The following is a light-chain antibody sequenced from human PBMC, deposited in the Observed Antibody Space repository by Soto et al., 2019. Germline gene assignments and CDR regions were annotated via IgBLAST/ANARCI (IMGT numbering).Light chain of an antibody. J-gene: IGLJ3*02. V-gene: IGLV2-14*01. CDR3: SSYTISSTWV. CDR2: EVT. CDR1: SNDVGIYNY. Sequence: QSVLTQPASVSGSPGQSITISCTGTSNDVGIYNYVSWYQQHPGKAPKLIIYEVTNRPSGVSDRFSGSKSDNTASLTISGLQAEDEADYYCSSYTISSTWVFGGGTKLTVL.